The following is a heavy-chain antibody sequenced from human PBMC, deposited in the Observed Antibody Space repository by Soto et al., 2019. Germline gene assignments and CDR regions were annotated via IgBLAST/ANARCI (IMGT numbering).Heavy chain of an antibody. CDR3: ASHREYYYDSSGYYPFDY. Sequence: QVQLVQSGAEVKKPGSSVKVSCKASGGTFSSYTISWVRQAPGQGLEWMGRIIPILGIANYAQKFQGRVTITADNSTSTAYMELSSLRSEDTAVYYCASHREYYYDSSGYYPFDYWGQGTLVTVSS. V-gene: IGHV1-69*02. CDR2: IIPILGIA. D-gene: IGHD3-22*01. CDR1: GGTFSSYT. J-gene: IGHJ4*02.